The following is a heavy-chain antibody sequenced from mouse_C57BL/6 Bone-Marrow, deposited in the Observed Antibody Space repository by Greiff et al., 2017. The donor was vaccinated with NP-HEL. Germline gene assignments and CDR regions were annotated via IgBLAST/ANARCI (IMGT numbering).Heavy chain of an antibody. V-gene: IGHV1-26*01. CDR2: INPNNGGT. J-gene: IGHJ2*01. Sequence: EVQLQQSGPELVKPGASVKISCKASGYTFTDYYMNWVKQSHGKSLEWIGDINPNNGGTSYNQKFKGKATLTVDKSSSTAYMELRSLTSEDSAVYYCARSGGYSNSRFDYWGQGTTLTGSS. CDR3: ARSGGYSNSRFDY. D-gene: IGHD2-5*01. CDR1: GYTFTDYY.